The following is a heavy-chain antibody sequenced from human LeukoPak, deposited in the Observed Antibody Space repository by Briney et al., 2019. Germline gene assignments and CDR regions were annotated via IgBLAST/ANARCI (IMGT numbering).Heavy chain of an antibody. J-gene: IGHJ4*02. CDR1: GYSISSGYY. Sequence: SETLSLTCTVSGYSISSGYYWGWIRQPPGKGLEWIGSIYHSGSTYYNPSLKSRVTISVDTSKNQFSLKLSSVTAADTAVYYCARMTIVGATYVDYWGQGTLVTVSS. D-gene: IGHD1-26*01. CDR3: ARMTIVGATYVDY. CDR2: IYHSGST. V-gene: IGHV4-38-2*02.